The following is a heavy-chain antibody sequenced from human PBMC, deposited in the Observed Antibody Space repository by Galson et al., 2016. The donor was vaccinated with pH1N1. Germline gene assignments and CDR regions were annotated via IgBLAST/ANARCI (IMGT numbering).Heavy chain of an antibody. CDR3: ARDNFGWAFDV. CDR2: ISGSDTTI. D-gene: IGHD3-10*01. Sequence: LRLSCAASGFPFSHYYMGWIRQAPGKGLEWISYISGSDTTIYYADSVRGRFTISRDNAQNSLYLHMNSLRAEDTAVYYCARDNFGWAFDVWGQGTMVTVSP. CDR1: GFPFSHYY. V-gene: IGHV3-11*01. J-gene: IGHJ3*01.